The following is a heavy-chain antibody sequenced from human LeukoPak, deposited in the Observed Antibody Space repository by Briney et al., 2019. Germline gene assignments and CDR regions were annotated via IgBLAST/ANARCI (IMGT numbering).Heavy chain of an antibody. D-gene: IGHD6-13*01. CDR2: IYYSGST. V-gene: IGHV4-59*01. Sequence: SETLSLTCTVSGGSISSYYWSWIRQPPGKGLEWIGYIYYSGSTNYNPSLKSRVTISVDTSKNQFSLKLSSVTAADTAVYYCARCKYSRSRNYYYYYMDVWGKGTTVTVSS. CDR3: ARCKYSRSRNYYYYYMDV. J-gene: IGHJ6*03. CDR1: GGSISSYY.